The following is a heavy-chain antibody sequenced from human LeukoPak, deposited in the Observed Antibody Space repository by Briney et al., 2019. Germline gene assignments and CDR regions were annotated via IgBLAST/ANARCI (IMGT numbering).Heavy chain of an antibody. CDR2: IIPIFGTA. V-gene: IGHV1-69*06. CDR1: GGTFSSYA. J-gene: IGHJ6*04. D-gene: IGHD2-2*01. Sequence: GASVKVSCKASGGTFSSYAISWVRQAPGQGLEWMGGIIPIFGTANYAQKFQGRVTITADKSTSTAYMELSSLRSEDTAVYYCARLIPARYYYGMDVWGKGTTVTVSS. CDR3: ARLIPARYYYGMDV.